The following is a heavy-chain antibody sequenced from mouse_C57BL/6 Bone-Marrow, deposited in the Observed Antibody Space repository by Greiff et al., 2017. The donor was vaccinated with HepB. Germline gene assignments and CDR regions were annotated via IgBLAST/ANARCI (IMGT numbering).Heavy chain of an antibody. V-gene: IGHV1-81*01. J-gene: IGHJ2*01. CDR3: AKWTTVVATDY. CDR2: IYPRSGNT. Sequence: QVHVKQSGAELARPGASVKLSCKASGYTFTSYGISWVKQRTGQGLEWIGEIYPRSGNTYYNEKFKGKATLTADKSSSTAYMELRSLTSEDSAVYFCAKWTTVVATDYWGQGTTLTVSS. D-gene: IGHD1-1*01. CDR1: GYTFTSYG.